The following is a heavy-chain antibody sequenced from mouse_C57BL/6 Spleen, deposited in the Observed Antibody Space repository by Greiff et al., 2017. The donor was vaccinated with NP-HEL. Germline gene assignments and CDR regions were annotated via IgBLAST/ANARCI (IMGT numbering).Heavy chain of an antibody. CDR3: ARDYSNYKDAMDY. J-gene: IGHJ4*01. CDR1: GFTFSDYG. V-gene: IGHV5-17*01. D-gene: IGHD2-5*01. CDR2: ISSGSSTI. Sequence: ELQVVESGGGLVKPGGSLKLSCAASGFTFSDYGMHWVRQAPEKGLEWVAYISSGSSTIYYADTVKGRFTISRDNAKNTLFLQMTSLRSEDTAMYYCARDYSNYKDAMDYWGQGTSVTVSS.